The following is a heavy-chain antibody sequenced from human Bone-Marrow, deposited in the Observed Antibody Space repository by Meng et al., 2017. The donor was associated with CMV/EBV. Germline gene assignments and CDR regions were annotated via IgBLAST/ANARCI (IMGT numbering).Heavy chain of an antibody. CDR3: AKDSGSYYYYGMDV. V-gene: IGHV3-9*03. J-gene: IGHJ6*02. Sequence: SLKISCAASGFTFDDYAMHWVRQAPGKGLEWVSGISWNSGSIGYADSVKGRFTISRDNAKNSLYLQMNSLRAEDMALYYCAKDSGSYYYYGMDVWGQGTTVTVSS. D-gene: IGHD1-26*01. CDR1: GFTFDDYA. CDR2: ISWNSGSI.